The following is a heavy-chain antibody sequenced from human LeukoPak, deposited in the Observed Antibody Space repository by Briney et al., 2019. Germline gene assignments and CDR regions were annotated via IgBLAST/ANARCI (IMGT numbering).Heavy chain of an antibody. V-gene: IGHV4-4*07. Sequence: PPETLSLTCTVSGGSLSPYYWSWIRQPARKGLEWIGRIYASGSTNYNPSLQSRVTISVDKSKNHFSLNLSSVTAADTAVYYCARLSNYYDTTSGYYYSFDHWGQGTLVTVSS. CDR3: ARLSNYYDTTSGYYYSFDH. J-gene: IGHJ4*02. CDR1: GGSLSPYY. CDR2: IYASGST. D-gene: IGHD3-22*01.